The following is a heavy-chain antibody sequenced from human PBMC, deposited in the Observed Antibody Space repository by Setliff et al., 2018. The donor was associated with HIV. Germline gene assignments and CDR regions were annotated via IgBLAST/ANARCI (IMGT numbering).Heavy chain of an antibody. CDR2: VDPQDGET. V-gene: IGHV1-69-2*01. Sequence: ASVKVSCKASGYTFTGYYMHWVRQAPGGGLEWVGRVDPQDGETKYAEKFRDRVTITADTSIDTAYMELSRLRSEDTALYYCATLGYDVDYWGQGTLVTVSS. J-gene: IGHJ4*02. CDR3: ATLGYDVDY. CDR1: GYTFTGYY. D-gene: IGHD2-2*01.